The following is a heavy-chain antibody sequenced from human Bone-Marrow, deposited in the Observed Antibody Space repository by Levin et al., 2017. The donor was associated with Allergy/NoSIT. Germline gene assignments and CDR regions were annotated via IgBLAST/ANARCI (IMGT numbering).Heavy chain of an antibody. CDR1: GGSVRSQNYY. Sequence: KASETLSLTCSVSGGSVRSQNYYWSWIRQPPGTPLEWIGYVSYSGTTTYSPSLESRVTISLGTSENQFSLRLTSLTAADTAVYYCARDHGDSSDAFAIWGQGTMVTVSS. D-gene: IGHD4-17*01. V-gene: IGHV4-61*01. CDR2: VSYSGTT. CDR3: ARDHGDSSDAFAI. J-gene: IGHJ3*02.